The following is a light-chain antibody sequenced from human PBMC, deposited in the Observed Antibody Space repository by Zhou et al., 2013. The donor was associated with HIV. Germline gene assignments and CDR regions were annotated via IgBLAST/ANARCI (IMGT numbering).Light chain of an antibody. V-gene: IGKV3-11*01. CDR1: QSINNY. Sequence: EIVLTQSPATLSLSPGERATLSCRASQSINNYLAWYQQKPGQAPRLLIYDASNRATGIPPRFSGSGSGTDFTLTIDSLEPEDFALYYCQQRTNWPLMYTFGQGTRLEIK. J-gene: IGKJ2*01. CDR2: DAS. CDR3: QQRTNWPLMYT.